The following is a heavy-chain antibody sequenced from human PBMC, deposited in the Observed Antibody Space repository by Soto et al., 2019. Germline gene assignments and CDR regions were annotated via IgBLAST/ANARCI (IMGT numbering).Heavy chain of an antibody. Sequence: GGSLRLSCAASGFTFNTYAMTWVRQAPGKGLEWVSTIDAGGSDSWYADSVKGRFIISRDNSQNMLFLQMNSLRADDTAVYYCAKSFFRRNYFDNWGQGTLVTVSS. D-gene: IGHD3-16*01. CDR2: IDAGGSDS. J-gene: IGHJ4*02. CDR1: GFTFNTYA. V-gene: IGHV3-23*01. CDR3: AKSFFRRNYFDN.